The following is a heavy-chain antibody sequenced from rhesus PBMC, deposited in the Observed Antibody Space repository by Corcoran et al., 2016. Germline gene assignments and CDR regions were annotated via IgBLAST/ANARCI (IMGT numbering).Heavy chain of an antibody. CDR3: ARRRGPFDF. Sequence: QVQLQESGPGVLKPSETLSLTCDVSGVSISSAYDWTWIRQPPGKGLEGIGYLYGSKWDTTYNPSLKNRVTTSKDASRNQFSLRLHSVTAADTAVYYCARRRGPFDFWGQGILVTVSS. CDR1: GVSISSAYD. J-gene: IGHJ4*01. CDR2: LYGSKWDT. V-gene: IGHV4-76*01.